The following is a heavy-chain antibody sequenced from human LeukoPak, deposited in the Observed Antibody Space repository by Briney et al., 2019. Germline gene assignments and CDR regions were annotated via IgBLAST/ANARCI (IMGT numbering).Heavy chain of an antibody. J-gene: IGHJ5*02. Sequence: GASVKVSCKTSGYSFIAYSIHWVRQAPGQGLEWMGWINPNSGGTNYAQKFQGRVTMTRDTSISTAYMELSRLRSDDTAVYYCAREQEKGGYRTNGVCYTSNWFDPWGQGTLVTVSS. CDR3: AREQEKGGYRTNGVCYTSNWFDP. CDR1: GYSFIAYS. D-gene: IGHD2-8*01. CDR2: INPNSGGT. V-gene: IGHV1-2*02.